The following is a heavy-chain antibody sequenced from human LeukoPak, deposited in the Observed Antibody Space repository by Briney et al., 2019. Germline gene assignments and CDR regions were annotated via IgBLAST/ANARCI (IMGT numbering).Heavy chain of an antibody. CDR3: ARDVSGSSPGYIDP. CDR2: IYYSGST. Sequence: SQTLSLTCTVSGGSISSGGYYWRWIRQHPGKGLEWIGYIYYSGSTYYNPSLKSRVTISVYTSKNQFSLKLSSVTAADTAVYYCARDVSGSSPGYIDPWGQGTLVTVSS. D-gene: IGHD1-1*01. J-gene: IGHJ5*02. CDR1: GGSISSGGYY. V-gene: IGHV4-31*03.